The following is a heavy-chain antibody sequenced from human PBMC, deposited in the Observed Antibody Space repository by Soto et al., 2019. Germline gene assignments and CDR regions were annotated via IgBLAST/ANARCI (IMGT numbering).Heavy chain of an antibody. D-gene: IGHD2-2*01. V-gene: IGHV3-74*01. CDR1: GFTFNNYW. J-gene: IGHJ6*02. CDR2: INSDGSTT. CDR3: TREMPYYFYIMDV. Sequence: EVQLVESGGGLVQPGGSLRLSCAAYGFTFNNYWMHWVRQVPGKALFSVSRINSDGSTTVYADSVKGRFTISRDNARNTLYLQMNSLRAEDTAMYYCTREMPYYFYIMDVWGQGTTVTVSS.